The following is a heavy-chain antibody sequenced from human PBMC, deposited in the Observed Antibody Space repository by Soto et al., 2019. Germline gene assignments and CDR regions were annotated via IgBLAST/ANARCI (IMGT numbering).Heavy chain of an antibody. D-gene: IGHD3-3*01. CDR1: GYTFTSYG. Sequence: GASVKVSCKASGYTFTSYGISWVRQAPGQGLEWMGWISAYNGNTNYAQKLQGRVTMTTDTSTSTAYMELRSLRSDDTAVYYCARVGYDFWSGYSDPINWLDPWGQGTLVTVSS. CDR2: ISAYNGNT. J-gene: IGHJ5*02. V-gene: IGHV1-18*01. CDR3: ARVGYDFWSGYSDPINWLDP.